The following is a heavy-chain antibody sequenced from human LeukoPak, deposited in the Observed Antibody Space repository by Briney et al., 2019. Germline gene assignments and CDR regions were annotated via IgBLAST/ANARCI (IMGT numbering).Heavy chain of an antibody. CDR1: GFSLSTYY. CDR2: IKHDGSEK. CDR3: AKDRRAGSYDY. Sequence: PGGSLRLSCAASGFSLSTYYMNWVRQAPGKGLEWVANIKHDGSEKSYVDSVKGRFTISRDNAKGSVFLQMNSLRGDDTAVYYCAKDRRAGSYDYWGQGTLVTASS. D-gene: IGHD3-10*01. V-gene: IGHV3-7*01. J-gene: IGHJ4*02.